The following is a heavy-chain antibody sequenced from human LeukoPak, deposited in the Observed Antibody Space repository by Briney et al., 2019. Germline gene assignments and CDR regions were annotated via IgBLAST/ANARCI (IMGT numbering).Heavy chain of an antibody. Sequence: GGSLRLSCAASGFIFSNFEMNWVRQAPGKGLEWVSHISHTGDIKYADSVKGRFTISRDNSKNSQYLQMTSLRAEDTAVYYCATSSGSYRPFDSWGQGILVTVSS. V-gene: IGHV3-48*03. J-gene: IGHJ5*01. CDR2: ISHTGDI. D-gene: IGHD3-22*01. CDR1: GFIFSNFE. CDR3: ATSSGSYRPFDS.